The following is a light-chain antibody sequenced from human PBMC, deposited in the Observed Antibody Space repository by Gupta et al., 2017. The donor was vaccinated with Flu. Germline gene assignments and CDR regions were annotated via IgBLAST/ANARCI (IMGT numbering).Light chain of an antibody. CDR1: SSDVGKYNY. CDR3: SSYEGSNNWV. J-gene: IGLJ2*01. Sequence: QSALTHPPSASASPGQSVTISCTGTSSDVGKYNYVSWYQQHPGKAPKFLIYDVNKRPSGVPDRFAGSKSGKTASLTVSGLQAEDEADYYCSSYEGSNNWVFGGGTKLTVL. V-gene: IGLV2-8*01. CDR2: DVN.